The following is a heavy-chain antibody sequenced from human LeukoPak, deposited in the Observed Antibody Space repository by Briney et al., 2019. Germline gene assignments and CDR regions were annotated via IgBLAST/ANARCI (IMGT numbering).Heavy chain of an antibody. V-gene: IGHV3-23*01. CDR2: ISGSGGST. CDR1: GFTFSSYA. J-gene: IGHJ4*02. Sequence: GGSLRLSCAASGFTFSSYAMSWVCQAPGKGLEWVSAISGSGGSTYYADSVKGRFTISRDNSKNTLYLQMNSLRAEDTAVYYCAKESPRLEITIFGVVSMGFDYWGQGTLVTVSS. D-gene: IGHD3-3*01. CDR3: AKESPRLEITIFGVVSMGFDY.